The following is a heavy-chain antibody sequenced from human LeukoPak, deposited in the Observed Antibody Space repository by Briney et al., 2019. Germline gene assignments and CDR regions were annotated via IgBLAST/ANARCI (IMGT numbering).Heavy chain of an antibody. CDR3: AKTRFQTTVTAGWFDP. D-gene: IGHD2-21*02. CDR2: ISGSGDST. V-gene: IGHV3-23*01. J-gene: IGHJ5*02. CDR1: GFTFSSYD. Sequence: GGSLRLSCAASGFTFSSYDMSWVRQAPGRGLEWVSSISGSGDSTYYADSVKGRFTISRDNSKNTLYLQMNGLRAEDTAVYFCAKTRFQTTVTAGWFDPWGHGTLVTVSS.